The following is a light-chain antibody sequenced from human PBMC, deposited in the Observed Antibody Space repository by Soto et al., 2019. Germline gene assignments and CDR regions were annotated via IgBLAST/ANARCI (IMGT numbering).Light chain of an antibody. CDR3: QQYAASPRT. J-gene: IGKJ1*01. CDR1: QSVANAY. Sequence: EIVLTQSPGTLSLSPRERATLSCRASQSVANAYLAWYQHKVGQSPRLLIYGASNRAPGIPDRFSGSGSGTDFTLTISRLEPEEFAVYYCQQYAASPRTFGQGTPVEVK. CDR2: GAS. V-gene: IGKV3-20*01.